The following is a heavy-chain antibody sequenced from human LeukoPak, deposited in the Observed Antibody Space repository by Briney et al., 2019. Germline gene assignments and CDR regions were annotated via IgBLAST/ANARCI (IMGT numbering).Heavy chain of an antibody. CDR3: ARWGTGPSGYFDY. Sequence: ASVKVSCKASGYTFTGYYMHWVRQAPGQGLERMGWINPNSGGTNYAQKFQGRVTMTRDTSISTAYMELSRLRSDDTAVYCCARWGTGPSGYFDYWGQGTLVTVSS. CDR1: GYTFTGYY. CDR2: INPNSGGT. D-gene: IGHD3-16*01. V-gene: IGHV1-2*02. J-gene: IGHJ4*02.